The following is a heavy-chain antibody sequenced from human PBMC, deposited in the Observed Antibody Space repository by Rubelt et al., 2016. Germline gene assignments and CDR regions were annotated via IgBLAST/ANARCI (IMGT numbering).Heavy chain of an antibody. CDR1: GFTFSSYW. J-gene: IGHJ6*02. CDR3: VRGGVDV. CDR2: INGDGRST. V-gene: IGHV3-74*02. Sequence: VQLVESGGGVVQPGRSLRLSCAASGFTFSSYWMHWVRQAPGKGLVWVSRINGDGRSTDYADSVTGRFTISRDNAKNTLYLQMNSLRAEDTATYYCVRGGVDVWGQGTTVTVSS.